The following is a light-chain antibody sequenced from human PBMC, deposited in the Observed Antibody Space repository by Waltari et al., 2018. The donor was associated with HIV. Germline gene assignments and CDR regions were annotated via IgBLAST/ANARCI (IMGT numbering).Light chain of an antibody. CDR1: QSVISH. CDR3: QQYVGSLWT. Sequence: EIVMTQSPATLSVSPGDRATLSYRANQSVISHVAWYQQKPGQAPRLLIYDASTRATGIPARFSGSGSGTEFTLIISSLQSEDFAVYYCQQYVGSLWTFGQGTKVEIK. CDR2: DAS. J-gene: IGKJ1*01. V-gene: IGKV3-15*01.